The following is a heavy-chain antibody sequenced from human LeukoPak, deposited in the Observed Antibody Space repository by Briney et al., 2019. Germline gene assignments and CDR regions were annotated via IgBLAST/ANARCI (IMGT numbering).Heavy chain of an antibody. CDR2: IYPDDSET. J-gene: IGHJ5*02. V-gene: IGHV5-51*01. D-gene: IGHD3-10*01. Sequence: GESLKISCKCSGYSFTTYWIGWVRQMPGKGLEWMGIIYPDDSETRFSPSFEGHVTISVDKSINTAYLQWSSLKVSDTAMYYCARGAYFGSGSYKGWFDPWGQGTLVTVSS. CDR3: ARGAYFGSGSYKGWFDP. CDR1: GYSFTTYW.